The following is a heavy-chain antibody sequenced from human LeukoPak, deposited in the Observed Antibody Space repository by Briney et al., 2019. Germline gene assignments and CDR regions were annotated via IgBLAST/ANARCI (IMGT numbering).Heavy chain of an antibody. CDR3: ARGRITMVRGVKGAIVF. CDR1: GYTFTGYY. V-gene: IGHV1-2*02. Sequence: ASVKVSCKASGYTFTGYYMHWVRQAPGQGLEWMGWINPNSGGTNYAQKFQGRVTMTRDTSISTAYMELSRLRSDDTAVYYCARGRITMVRGVKGAIVFWGQGTLVTVSS. D-gene: IGHD3-10*01. CDR2: INPNSGGT. J-gene: IGHJ4*02.